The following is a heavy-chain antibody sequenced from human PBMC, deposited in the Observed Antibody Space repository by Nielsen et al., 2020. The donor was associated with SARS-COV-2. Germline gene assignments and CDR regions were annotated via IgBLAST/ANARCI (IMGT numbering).Heavy chain of an antibody. CDR1: GYTFSTSA. Sequence: ASVKVSCKSSGYTFSTSAISWVRQAPGQGREGMGWMNPNSRNTAYGQKFQGRVSLTRDTSINTAYLELRSLTSDDTAVYYCASAVTVFGAFDVWGQGTMVTVSS. CDR2: MNPNSRNT. J-gene: IGHJ3*01. CDR3: ASAVTVFGAFDV. V-gene: IGHV1-8*02. D-gene: IGHD3-10*01.